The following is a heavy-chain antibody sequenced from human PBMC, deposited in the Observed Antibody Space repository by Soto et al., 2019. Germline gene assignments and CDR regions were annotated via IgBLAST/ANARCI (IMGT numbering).Heavy chain of an antibody. Sequence: SGPTLVNPTQTLTLTCTFSGFSLSSKGMRVSWIRQPPGKALEWLARIDWDDDKFYSPSLRTRLTISKDTSKNQVVLTMTNVDPKDTATYYCARSPGGLTVATYFFDYWGQGPLVTVSS. J-gene: IGHJ4*02. D-gene: IGHD4-17*01. CDR2: IDWDDDK. CDR3: ARSPGGLTVATYFFDY. CDR1: GFSLSSKGMR. V-gene: IGHV2-70*04.